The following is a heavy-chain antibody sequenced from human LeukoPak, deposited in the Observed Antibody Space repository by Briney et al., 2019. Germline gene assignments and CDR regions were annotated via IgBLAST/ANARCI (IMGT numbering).Heavy chain of an antibody. D-gene: IGHD6-6*01. Sequence: SETLSLTCTVSGGSISSSSYYWGWIRQPPGKGLEWIGSIYYSGSTYYNPSLKSRVTISVDTSKNQFSLKLSSVTAADTAVYYCARGYSSSSAVDYWGQGTLVTASS. V-gene: IGHV4-39*07. J-gene: IGHJ4*02. CDR3: ARGYSSSSAVDY. CDR1: GGSISSSSYY. CDR2: IYYSGST.